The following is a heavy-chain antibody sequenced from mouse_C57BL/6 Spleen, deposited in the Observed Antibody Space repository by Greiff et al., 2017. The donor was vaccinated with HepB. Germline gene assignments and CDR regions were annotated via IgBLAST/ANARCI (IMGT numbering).Heavy chain of an antibody. CDR1: GFNIKDDY. J-gene: IGHJ2*01. CDR2: IDPENGDT. V-gene: IGHV14-4*01. CDR3: TTGDGYY. D-gene: IGHD2-3*01. Sequence: VQLKESGAELVRPGASVKLSCTASGFNIKDDYMHWVKQRPEQGLEWIGWIDPENGDTEYASKFQGKATITADTSSNTAYLQLRSLTSEDTAVYYCTTGDGYYWGQGTTLTVSS.